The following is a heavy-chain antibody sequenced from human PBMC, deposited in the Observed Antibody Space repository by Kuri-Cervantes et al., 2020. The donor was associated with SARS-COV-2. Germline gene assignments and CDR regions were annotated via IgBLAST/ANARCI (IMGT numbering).Heavy chain of an antibody. CDR3: ARLSDSSGRYEINASFDI. CDR2: IYPGDSDT. Sequence: GESLKISCKGSGYSFTSYWIGWVRQMPGKGLEWMGIIYPGDSDTRYSPSFQGQVTISADKSISTAYLQWSSLKASDTAMYYCARLSDSSGRYEINASFDIWGQGTMVTVSS. CDR1: GYSFTSYW. J-gene: IGHJ3*02. D-gene: IGHD6-19*01. V-gene: IGHV5-51*01.